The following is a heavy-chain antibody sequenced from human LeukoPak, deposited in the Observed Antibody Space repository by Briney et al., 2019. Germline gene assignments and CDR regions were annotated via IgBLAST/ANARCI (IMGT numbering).Heavy chain of an antibody. Sequence: GGSLRLSCAPSGFTFSSYAMSWVRQAPGKGLEWVSAISGSGGSTYYADSVKGRFTISRDNSKNTLYLQMNSLRAEDTAVYYCAKRSDILTGNNWFDPWGQGTLVTVSS. D-gene: IGHD3-9*01. CDR2: ISGSGGST. CDR1: GFTFSSYA. J-gene: IGHJ5*02. V-gene: IGHV3-23*01. CDR3: AKRSDILTGNNWFDP.